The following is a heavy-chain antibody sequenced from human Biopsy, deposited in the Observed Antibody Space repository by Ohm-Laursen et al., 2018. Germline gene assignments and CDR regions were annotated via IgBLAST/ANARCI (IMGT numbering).Heavy chain of an antibody. V-gene: IGHV1-24*01. CDR2: FAPENGKT. J-gene: IGHJ4*02. CDR1: GYTLNELS. D-gene: IGHD1-26*01. CDR3: AADINVWDVNY. Sequence: ASVKVSCKVSGYTLNELSMHWVRQVPGKGLEWMGGFAPENGKTVYAQNFQARVSLTEDTSTDTAYMELRSLRSEDTAVYYCAADINVWDVNYWGQGTQVTVSS.